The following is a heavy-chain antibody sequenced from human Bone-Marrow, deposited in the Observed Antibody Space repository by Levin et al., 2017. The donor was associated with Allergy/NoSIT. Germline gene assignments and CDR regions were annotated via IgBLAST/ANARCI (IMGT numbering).Heavy chain of an antibody. CDR2: IYPGDSDA. D-gene: IGHD2-8*02. Sequence: KVSCRGSGYSFTSYWIAWVRQLPGKGLEWMGIIYPGDSDARYSPSFQGQVTISADKSINTAYLQWSSLKASDTAMYYCARHVRGVGWFDPWGQGTLVTVSS. CDR3: ARHVRGVGWFDP. V-gene: IGHV5-51*01. CDR1: GYSFTSYW. J-gene: IGHJ5*02.